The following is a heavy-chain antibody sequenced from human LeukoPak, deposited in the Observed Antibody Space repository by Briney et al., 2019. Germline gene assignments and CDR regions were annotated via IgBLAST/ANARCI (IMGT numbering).Heavy chain of an antibody. CDR3: ARLAHYSDRSAYYPRDYYYMDV. Sequence: SGPALVKPTQTLTLTCTFSGFSLTTSGMCVNWIRQPPGKALEWLARIDWDDDKYYSTSLKTRLTISKDTSKNQVVLTMTNMGPVDTATYYCARLAHYSDRSAYYPRDYYYMDVWGKGTTVTVSS. J-gene: IGHJ6*03. V-gene: IGHV2-70*11. D-gene: IGHD3-22*01. CDR1: GFSLTTSGMC. CDR2: IDWDDDK.